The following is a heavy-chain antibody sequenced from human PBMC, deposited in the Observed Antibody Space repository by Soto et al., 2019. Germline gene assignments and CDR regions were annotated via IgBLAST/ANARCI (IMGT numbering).Heavy chain of an antibody. J-gene: IGHJ4*02. CDR3: ARSGSYHHFDS. D-gene: IGHD3-10*01. CDR1: GFTFSDRY. V-gene: IGHV3-72*01. CDR2: IRDKANSYTT. Sequence: GGSLRLSCAASGFTFSDRYMDWVRQAPGKGLEWVGRIRDKANSYTTEYAASVKGRFTISREDSINSLYLQMNSLKTEDTAVYFCARSGSYHHFDSWGRGTLVTVSS.